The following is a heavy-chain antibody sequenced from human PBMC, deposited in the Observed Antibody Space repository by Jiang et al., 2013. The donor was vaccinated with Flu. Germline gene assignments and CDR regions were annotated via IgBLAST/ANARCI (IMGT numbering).Heavy chain of an antibody. CDR1: SYA. J-gene: IGHJ4*02. Sequence: SYAMTWVRQAPGKGLEWVSAISGGGGDXNYADSVKGRFTISRDNFKNTLYLQMNSLRAEDTAIYYCAKDWGYGSGSYFPHYWGQGTLVTVSS. D-gene: IGHD3-10*01. V-gene: IGHV3-23*01. CDR2: ISGGGGDX. CDR3: AKDWGYGSGSYFPHY.